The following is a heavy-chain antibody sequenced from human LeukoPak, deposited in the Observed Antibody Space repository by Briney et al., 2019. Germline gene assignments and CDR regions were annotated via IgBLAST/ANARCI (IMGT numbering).Heavy chain of an antibody. Sequence: PGGSLRLSCAASGLTFSDHYMDWARQAPGKGLEWVAGISYDEMYQYYADSVKGRFTISRDKSKNTLFLQMNSLRAEDTAIYYCAKDRDYYGSGSDYWGQGALVTVSS. D-gene: IGHD3-10*01. CDR3: AKDRDYYGSGSDY. J-gene: IGHJ4*02. V-gene: IGHV3-30*18. CDR2: ISYDEMYQ. CDR1: GLTFSDHY.